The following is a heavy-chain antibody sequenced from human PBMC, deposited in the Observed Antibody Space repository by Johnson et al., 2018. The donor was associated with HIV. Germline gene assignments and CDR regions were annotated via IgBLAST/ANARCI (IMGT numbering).Heavy chain of an antibody. CDR2: IRYDGSNK. V-gene: IGHV3-30*02. D-gene: IGHD2-2*01. CDR3: ARGIPAATRGYAFDI. CDR1: GFTFSSYG. J-gene: IGHJ3*02. Sequence: QVQLVESGGGVVQPGRSLRLSCAASGFTFSSYGMHWVRQAPGKGLEWVAFIRYDGSNKYYADSVKGRFTISRDNSKNTLYLQMNSLRAEDTAVYYCARGIPAATRGYAFDIWGQGTMVTVSS.